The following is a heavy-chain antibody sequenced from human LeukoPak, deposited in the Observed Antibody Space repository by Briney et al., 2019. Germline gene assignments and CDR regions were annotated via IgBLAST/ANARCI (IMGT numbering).Heavy chain of an antibody. Sequence: GGSLRLSCAASGFTFRSYWMTWVRQAPGKGLEWVANINQDGSEKYYVDSVKGRFTISRDNAKNSLYLQMNSLRPEDTAVYYCARERDYYDSSGYYTPYFDYWGQGNLVTVSS. CDR3: ARERDYYDSSGYYTPYFDY. D-gene: IGHD3-22*01. J-gene: IGHJ4*02. CDR1: GFTFRSYW. CDR2: INQDGSEK. V-gene: IGHV3-7*01.